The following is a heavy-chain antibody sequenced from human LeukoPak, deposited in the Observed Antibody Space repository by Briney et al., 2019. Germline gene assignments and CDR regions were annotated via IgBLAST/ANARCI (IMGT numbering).Heavy chain of an antibody. V-gene: IGHV1-2*02. J-gene: IGHJ1*01. CDR2: INPNSGGT. CDR1: GYTFTDYY. D-gene: IGHD1-20*01. Sequence: GASVKVSCKPSGYTFTDYYLHWVRQAPGQGLEWMGWINPNSGGTNYAQRFQGRVTMTRDTSISTAYMELSGLRSDDTAVYYCARERITTMDFQHWGQGTLVTVSS. CDR3: ARERITTMDFQH.